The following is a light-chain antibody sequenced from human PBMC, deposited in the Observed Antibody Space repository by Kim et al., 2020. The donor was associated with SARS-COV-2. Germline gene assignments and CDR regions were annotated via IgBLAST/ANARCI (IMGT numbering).Light chain of an antibody. V-gene: IGKV3-11*01. CDR2: DAF. CDR3: QQRHNWPLT. Sequence: LSPGERATLSGRASQSVGNFLAWYQQKPGQSPRLVIYDAFNRATGIPARFRGSGSGTDFTLTISSLEPEDFAVYYCQQRHNWPLTFGGGTKVDIK. J-gene: IGKJ4*01. CDR1: QSVGNF.